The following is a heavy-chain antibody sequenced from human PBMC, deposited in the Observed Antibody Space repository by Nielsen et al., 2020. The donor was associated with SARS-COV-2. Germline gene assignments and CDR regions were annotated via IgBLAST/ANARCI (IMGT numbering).Heavy chain of an antibody. D-gene: IGHD3-22*01. CDR1: GGSINSGSYY. V-gene: IGHV4-39*01. CDR2: TYYSGAT. CDR3: ARISQNSRGDYSAFDY. J-gene: IGHJ4*02. Sequence: SETLSLTCSVSGGSINSGSYYWVWIRQSPGKGLEWIGNTYYSGATFYNPSLKSRVTISGDMSKNQISLKLTSVIAADTAVYYCARISQNSRGDYSAFDYWGQGTLVTVSS.